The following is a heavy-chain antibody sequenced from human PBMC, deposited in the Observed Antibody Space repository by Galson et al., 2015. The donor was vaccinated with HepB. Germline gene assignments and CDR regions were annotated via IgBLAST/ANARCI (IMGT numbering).Heavy chain of an antibody. Sequence: SLRLSCAASGFTFSSYAMHWVRQAPGKGLEWVAVISYDGSNKYYADSVKGRFTISRDNSKNTLYLQMNSLRAEDTAVYYCARDSFHGMDVWGQGTTVTVSS. V-gene: IGHV3-30*04. CDR2: ISYDGSNK. D-gene: IGHD2/OR15-2a*01. J-gene: IGHJ6*02. CDR3: ARDSFHGMDV. CDR1: GFTFSSYA.